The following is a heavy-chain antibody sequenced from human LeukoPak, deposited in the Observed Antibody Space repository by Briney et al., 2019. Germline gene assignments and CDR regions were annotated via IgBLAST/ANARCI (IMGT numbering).Heavy chain of an antibody. V-gene: IGHV4-4*07. CDR1: GGSISSHY. J-gene: IGHJ5*02. D-gene: IGHD3-22*01. CDR3: ARGKYYYDSNTSYRYFDP. Sequence: PSETLSLTCTVSGGSISSHYWNWIRQLAGKGLEWIGRIYTTGNANYNPSLKSRVTMSIDTSKKQFSLSLSSVTAADTAVYYCARGKYYYDSNTSYRYFDPWGQGTLVTVSS. CDR2: IYTTGNA.